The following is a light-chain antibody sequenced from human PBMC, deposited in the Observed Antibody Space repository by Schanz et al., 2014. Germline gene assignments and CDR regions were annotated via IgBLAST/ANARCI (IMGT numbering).Light chain of an antibody. Sequence: QSALTQPASVSGSPGQSITVSCTGTTDVDYGNFVSWYQQHPGKAPKLIIYDVHHRPSGVSNRFSGSKSGNTASLTISGLQAEDEADYYCSSYTSSSTLGYVVFGGGTKLTVL. CDR3: SSYTSSSTLGYVV. CDR1: TDVDYGNF. V-gene: IGLV2-14*03. CDR2: DVH. J-gene: IGLJ2*01.